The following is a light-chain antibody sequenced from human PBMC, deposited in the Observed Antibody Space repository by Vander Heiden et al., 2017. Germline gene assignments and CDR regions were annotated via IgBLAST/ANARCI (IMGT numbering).Light chain of an antibody. V-gene: IGKV3-15*01. CDR3: QQNYTSPALT. Sequence: EIVMTQSPATLSVSPGESATLSCRASQSVSSNLAWYQQKPGQAPRLLIYGASTRAIRIPARFSGTGSGTEFTLTISSRQSEALAVYYCQQNYTSPALTFGGGTKVEIK. CDR2: GAS. J-gene: IGKJ4*01. CDR1: QSVSSN.